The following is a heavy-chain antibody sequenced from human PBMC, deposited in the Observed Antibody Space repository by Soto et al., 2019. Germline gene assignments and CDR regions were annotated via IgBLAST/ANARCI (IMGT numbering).Heavy chain of an antibody. Sequence: GGSLRLSCAASGFTFSSYAMSWVRQAPGKGLEWVSAISGSGGSTYYADSVKGRFTISRDNSKNTLYLQMNSLRAEGTAVFYCAKKDSSGYCSGGSCEYYYGMDVWGQGTTVTVSS. V-gene: IGHV3-23*01. J-gene: IGHJ6*02. CDR3: AKKDSSGYCSGGSCEYYYGMDV. D-gene: IGHD2-15*01. CDR1: GFTFSSYA. CDR2: ISGSGGST.